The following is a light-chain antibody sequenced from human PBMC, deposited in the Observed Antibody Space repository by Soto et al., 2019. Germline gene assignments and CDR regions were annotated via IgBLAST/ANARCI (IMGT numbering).Light chain of an antibody. CDR3: QQSHSTPFT. CDR2: AAS. CDR1: QSISSY. Sequence: DIQMTQSPSSLSASVGDRVTITCRSSQSISSYLNWYRQKPGKAPELLIYAASTLQSGVPSRFSGSGSGTAFTLTISSLQPEDFATYYCQQSHSTPFTFGGGTKVEIK. V-gene: IGKV1-39*01. J-gene: IGKJ4*01.